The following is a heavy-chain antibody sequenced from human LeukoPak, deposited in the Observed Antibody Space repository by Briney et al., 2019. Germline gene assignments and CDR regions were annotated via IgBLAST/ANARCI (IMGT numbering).Heavy chain of an antibody. CDR2: IHGIGST. J-gene: IGHJ3*02. D-gene: IGHD3-22*01. Sequence: SETLSLTCTVSGGSIRDSYWSWVRHSAGTGMQWIGRIHGIGSTNYNPSLKSRVIMSLDTSKNQYSLRLSAVTAADTATYYCARIFDRDIWGQGTLDTGSP. CDR3: ARIFDRDI. CDR1: GGSIRDSY. V-gene: IGHV4-4*07.